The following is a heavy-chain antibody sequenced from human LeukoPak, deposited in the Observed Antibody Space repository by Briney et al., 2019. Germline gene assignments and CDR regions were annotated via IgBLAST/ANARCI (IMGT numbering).Heavy chain of an antibody. J-gene: IGHJ4*02. CDR2: ISYDGSNK. D-gene: IGHD2-15*01. V-gene: IGHV3-30*01. CDR1: GFTFSSYA. Sequence: GRSLRLSCAASGFTFSSYAMYWVRQAPGKGLEWVAVISYDGSNKYYADSVKGRFTISRDNSKNTLYLQMNSLRAEDTAVYYCARDSGDIVVVINGYFDYWGQGTLVTVSS. CDR3: ARDSGDIVVVINGYFDY.